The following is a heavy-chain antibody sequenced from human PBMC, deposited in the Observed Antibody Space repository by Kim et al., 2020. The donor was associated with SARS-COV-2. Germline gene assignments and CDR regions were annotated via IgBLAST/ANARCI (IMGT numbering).Heavy chain of an antibody. D-gene: IGHD3-9*01. CDR3: ARQYPTTILTGSYGMDV. V-gene: IGHV3-13*01. Sequence: GGSLRLSCAASGFTFSSYDMHWVRQATGKCLEWVSAIGTAGDTYYPGSVKGRFTISRENAKNSLYLQMNSLRAGDTAVYYCARQYPTTILTGSYGMDVWGQGTTVTVSS. CDR2: IGTAGDT. J-gene: IGHJ6*02. CDR1: GFTFSSYD.